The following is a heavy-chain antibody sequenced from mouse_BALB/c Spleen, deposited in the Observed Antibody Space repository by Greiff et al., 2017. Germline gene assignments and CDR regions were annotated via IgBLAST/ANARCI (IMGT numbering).Heavy chain of an antibody. D-gene: IGHD2-14*01. J-gene: IGHJ2*01. V-gene: IGHV1-18*01. CDR1: GYTFTEYT. CDR2: INPNNGGT. CDR3: ARGYGMYRYDHYFDY. Sequence: VQLKEFGPELVKPGASVKISCKTSGYTFTEYTMHWVKQSHGKSLEWIGGINPNNGGTSYNQKFKGKATLTVDKSSSTAYMELRSLTSEDSAVYYCARGYGMYRYDHYFDYWGQGTTLTVSS.